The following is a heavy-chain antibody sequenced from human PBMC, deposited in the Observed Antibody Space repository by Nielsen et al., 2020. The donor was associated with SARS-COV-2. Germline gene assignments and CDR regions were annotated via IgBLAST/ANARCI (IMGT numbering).Heavy chain of an antibody. CDR3: ARLSPGDYDSSGYNNWFDP. J-gene: IGHJ5*02. CDR2: IIPILGIA. Sequence: SVKVSCKASGGTFSSYTISWVRQAPGQGLEWMGRIIPILGIANYAQKFQGRVTITADKSTSTAYMELSSLRSEDTAVYYCARLSPGDYDSSGYNNWFDPWGQGTLVTVSS. D-gene: IGHD3-22*01. V-gene: IGHV1-69*02. CDR1: GGTFSSYT.